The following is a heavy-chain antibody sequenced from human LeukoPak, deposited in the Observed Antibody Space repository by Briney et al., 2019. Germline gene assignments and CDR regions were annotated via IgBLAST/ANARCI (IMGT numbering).Heavy chain of an antibody. D-gene: IGHD6-19*01. J-gene: IGHJ4*02. CDR3: AKPAMAVAGNYFDY. CDR1: GFTVSNNY. CDR2: ITGGGDTT. V-gene: IGHV3-23*01. Sequence: GGSLRLSCAASGFTVSNNYMSWVRQAPGKGLEWVSTITGGGDTTYYADSVKGRFTISRGNSKNTLYLQMNSLRAEDTAVYFCAKPAMAVAGNYFDYWGQGTLVTVSS.